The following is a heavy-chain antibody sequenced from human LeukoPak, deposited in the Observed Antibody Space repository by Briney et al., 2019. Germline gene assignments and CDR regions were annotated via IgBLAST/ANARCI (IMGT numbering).Heavy chain of an antibody. V-gene: IGHV4-59*12. CDR1: GGPISSYY. J-gene: IGHJ4*02. CDR2: IYYSGST. Sequence: SETLSLTCTDSGGPISSYYWSWIRQPPGKGLEWIGYIYYSGSTNYNPSLKSRVTISVDTSKNQFSLKLSSVTAADTAVYYCAREGMITFGGVIANRFDYWGQGTLVTVSS. CDR3: AREGMITFGGVIANRFDY. D-gene: IGHD3-16*02.